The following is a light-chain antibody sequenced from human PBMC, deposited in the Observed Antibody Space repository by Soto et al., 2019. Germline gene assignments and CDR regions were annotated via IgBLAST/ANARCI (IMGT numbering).Light chain of an antibody. Sequence: QMTQSPSSLSASVGDRLTITCQASQDISNHLNWYQQKPGKAPKLLIYDASNFETGVPSRFSGSGSGTDLSFTISSLQPEDIATYYCQQYDNLPLTFGGGT. CDR2: DAS. CDR1: QDISNH. CDR3: QQYDNLPLT. J-gene: IGKJ4*01. V-gene: IGKV1-33*01.